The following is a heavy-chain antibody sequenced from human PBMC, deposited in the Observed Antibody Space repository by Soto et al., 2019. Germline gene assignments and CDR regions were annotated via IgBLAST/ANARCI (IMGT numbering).Heavy chain of an antibody. Sequence: GESLKISCKGSGYSFTSYWIGWVRQMPGKGLEWMGIIYPGDSDTRYSPSFQGQVTISADKSISTAYLQWSSLKASDTAMYYCARRGGYCSSTSCYNWSDPWGQGTLVTVSS. J-gene: IGHJ5*02. CDR3: ARRGGYCSSTSCYNWSDP. CDR2: IYPGDSDT. CDR1: GYSFTSYW. V-gene: IGHV5-51*01. D-gene: IGHD2-2*03.